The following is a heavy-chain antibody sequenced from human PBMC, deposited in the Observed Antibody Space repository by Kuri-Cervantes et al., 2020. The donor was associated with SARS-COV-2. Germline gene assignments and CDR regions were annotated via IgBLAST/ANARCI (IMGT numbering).Heavy chain of an antibody. D-gene: IGHD4-17*01. V-gene: IGHV4-59*01. Sequence: GSLRLSCAASGFTFGDYAMSWVRQPPGKGLEWIGYIYYSGSTNYNPSLKSRVTISVDTSKNQFSLKLSSVTAADTAVYYCARGGYGDYLSWGQGTLVTVSS. J-gene: IGHJ5*02. CDR3: ARGGYGDYLS. CDR2: IYYSGST. CDR1: GFTFGDYA.